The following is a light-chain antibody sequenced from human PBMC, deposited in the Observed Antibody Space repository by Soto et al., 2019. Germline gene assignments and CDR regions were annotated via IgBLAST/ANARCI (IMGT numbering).Light chain of an antibody. J-gene: IGLJ3*02. V-gene: IGLV2-14*03. Sequence: QSALTQPPSASGSPGQSVTISCTGTSSDVGGYDRVSWFQQHPGKAPRLLIHDVNNRPSGVSDRFSASKSGNTASLTISGLQPEDEAHYYCNSYSSYNTQWLFGGGTKLTVL. CDR2: DVN. CDR3: NSYSSYNTQWL. CDR1: SSDVGGYDR.